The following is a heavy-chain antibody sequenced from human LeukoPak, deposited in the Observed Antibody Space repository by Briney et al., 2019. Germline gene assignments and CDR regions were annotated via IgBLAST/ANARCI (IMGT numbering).Heavy chain of an antibody. D-gene: IGHD2-21*02. Sequence: GGSLRLSCAASGFTFSSYAMSWVRQAPGKGLERVSVISGSGGSTYYADSVKGRFTISRDNSKNTLFLQMNSLRAEDTAVFYCAKVGLSYCGGDCYVDYWGQGTLVTVSS. CDR3: AKVGLSYCGGDCYVDY. J-gene: IGHJ4*02. CDR1: GFTFSSYA. V-gene: IGHV3-23*01. CDR2: ISGSGGST.